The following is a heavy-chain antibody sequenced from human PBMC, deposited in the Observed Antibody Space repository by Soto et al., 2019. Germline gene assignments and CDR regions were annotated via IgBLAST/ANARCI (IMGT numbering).Heavy chain of an antibody. CDR3: TRDHYGDSSYYFDY. J-gene: IGHJ4*02. D-gene: IGHD4-17*01. CDR2: IHSDGST. CDR1: GFTVSNNY. V-gene: IGHV3-53*04. Sequence: GGSLRLSCAASGFTVSNNYITWVRQAPGKGLEWVSVIHSDGSTYYADSVKGRFTIPRHNSKDTVYLQMNSLRPEDTAVYYCTRDHYGDSSYYFDYWGQGTLVTVSS.